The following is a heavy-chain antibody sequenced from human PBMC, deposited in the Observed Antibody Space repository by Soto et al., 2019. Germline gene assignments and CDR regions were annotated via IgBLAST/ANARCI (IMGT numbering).Heavy chain of an antibody. D-gene: IGHD2-15*01. V-gene: IGHV1-18*01. Sequence: ASVKVSCKASGGTFSSYAISWVRQAPGQGLEWMGGISPINGNTNYAQKLQGRVTMTTDTSTSTAYMELRSLRSDDTAVYYCARGEAYCSGGSCARHYMDVWGKGTTVTVSS. CDR1: GGTFSSYA. CDR3: ARGEAYCSGGSCARHYMDV. CDR2: ISPINGNT. J-gene: IGHJ6*03.